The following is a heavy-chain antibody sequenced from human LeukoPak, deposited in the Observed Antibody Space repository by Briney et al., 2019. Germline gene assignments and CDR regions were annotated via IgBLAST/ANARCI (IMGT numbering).Heavy chain of an antibody. CDR3: ARDLYYDFWSGYGSHDY. J-gene: IGHJ4*02. D-gene: IGHD3-3*01. V-gene: IGHV3-21*01. CDR2: ISSSSSYI. Sequence: PGGSLRLSCAASGFTFSSYSMNWVRQAPGKGLEWVSSISSSSSYIYYADSVKGRFTISRDNAKNSLYLQMNSPRAEDTAVYYCARDLYYDFWSGYGSHDYWGQGTLVTVSS. CDR1: GFTFSSYS.